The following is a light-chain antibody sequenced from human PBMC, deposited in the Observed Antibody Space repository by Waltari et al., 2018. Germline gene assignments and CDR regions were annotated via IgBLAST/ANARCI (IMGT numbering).Light chain of an antibody. CDR3: CSFTSRSTWV. Sequence: QSALTQPAAVSGSPGQSITISCTGSSRDVGGYNHASWYQQHPGKVPKLLIFDVSNRPSGVSNRFSGSKSGNTASLTISGLQAEDESDYYCCSFTSRSTWVFGGGTKLTVL. J-gene: IGLJ3*02. V-gene: IGLV2-14*01. CDR1: SRDVGGYNH. CDR2: DVS.